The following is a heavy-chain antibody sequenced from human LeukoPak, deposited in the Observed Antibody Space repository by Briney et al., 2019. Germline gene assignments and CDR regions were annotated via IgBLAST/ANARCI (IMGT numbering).Heavy chain of an antibody. V-gene: IGHV5-51*01. J-gene: IGHJ3*02. CDR2: IYPGDSDT. CDR1: GYSFINSW. CDR3: ARLFDSSARDAFDI. Sequence: GESLKISCKGSGYSFINSWIGWVRQMPGKGLGWMGIIYPGDSDTRYSPSFQGQVTISADKSISTAYLQWSGLRASDTAMYYCARLFDSSARDAFDIWGQGTMVTVSS. D-gene: IGHD3-22*01.